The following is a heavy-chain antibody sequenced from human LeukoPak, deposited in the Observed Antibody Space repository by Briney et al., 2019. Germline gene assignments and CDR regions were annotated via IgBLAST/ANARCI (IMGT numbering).Heavy chain of an antibody. J-gene: IGHJ4*02. CDR2: INPNSGDT. D-gene: IGHD2-8*01. CDR3: ARLYCTNDVCSSLDY. V-gene: IGHV1-2*06. Sequence: ASVKVSCKASGYSFTGYHIHWVRQAPEQGLEWMGRINPNSGDTNYAQKFQGRVTMTRDTSINTAYMELSRLRSDDTAVYYCARLYCTNDVCSSLDYWGQGTLVTVSS. CDR1: GYSFTGYH.